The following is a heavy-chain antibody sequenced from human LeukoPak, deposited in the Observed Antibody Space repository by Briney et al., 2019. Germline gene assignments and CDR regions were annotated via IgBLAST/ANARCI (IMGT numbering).Heavy chain of an antibody. J-gene: IGHJ4*02. D-gene: IGHD2-2*01. CDR1: GGSISGYY. CDR2: IYYGGST. V-gene: IGHV4-59*01. Sequence: SETQSLTCTVSGGSISGYYWSWIRQPPGKGLEWIGYIYYGGSTNYNPSLKSRVTISVDTSKNQFSLKLSSVTAADTAVYYCARAGQGYCTSTSCYLSLDYWGQGTLVTVSS. CDR3: ARAGQGYCTSTSCYLSLDY.